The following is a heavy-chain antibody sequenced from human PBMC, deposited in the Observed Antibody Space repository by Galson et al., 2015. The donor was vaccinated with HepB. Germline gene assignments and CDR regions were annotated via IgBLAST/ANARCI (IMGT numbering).Heavy chain of an antibody. CDR3: ARPFSSSTDHAFNF. J-gene: IGHJ3*01. CDR1: GSTFTSYG. V-gene: IGHV1-18*01. Sequence: SVTVSCKASGSTFTSYGISWVRRAPGQGLEWMGGISAYTGNKNYAKKLQDRVTMTTDTSTSTVYMELMSLRSDDTAVYHCARPFSSSTDHAFNFSGQGTMVTASS. D-gene: IGHD6-13*01. CDR2: ISAYTGNK.